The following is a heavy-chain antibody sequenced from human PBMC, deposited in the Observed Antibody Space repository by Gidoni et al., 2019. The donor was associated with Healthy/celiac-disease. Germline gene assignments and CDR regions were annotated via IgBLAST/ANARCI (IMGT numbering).Heavy chain of an antibody. Sequence: QVQLVESGGGVVQPGRSLRLSCAASGFPFSSYGMHWVRQAPGKGLEWVAVISYDGSNKYYADSVKGRFTISRDNSKNTLYLQMNSLRAEDTAVYYCAKGSYQLLFGWFDPWGQGTLVTVSS. CDR3: AKGSYQLLFGWFDP. J-gene: IGHJ5*02. D-gene: IGHD2-2*01. CDR1: GFPFSSYG. CDR2: ISYDGSNK. V-gene: IGHV3-30*18.